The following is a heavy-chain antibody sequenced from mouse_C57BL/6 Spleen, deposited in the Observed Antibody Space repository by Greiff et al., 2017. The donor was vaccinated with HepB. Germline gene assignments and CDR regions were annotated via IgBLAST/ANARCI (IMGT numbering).Heavy chain of an antibody. J-gene: IGHJ4*01. V-gene: IGHV1-63*01. D-gene: IGHD3-3*01. CDR2: IYPGGGYT. CDR3: ARGGPYYAMDY. CDR1: GYTFTNYW. Sequence: QVQLQQSGAELVRPGTSVKMSCKASGYTFTNYWIGWAKQRPGHGLEWIGDIYPGGGYTNYNEKFKGKATLTADNSSSTAYMQFSSLTSEDSAIYYCARGGPYYAMDYWGQGTSVTVSS.